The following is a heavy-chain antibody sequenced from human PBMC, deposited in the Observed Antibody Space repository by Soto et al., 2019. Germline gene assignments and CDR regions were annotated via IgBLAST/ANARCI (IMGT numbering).Heavy chain of an antibody. CDR1: AESFTSYD. CDR3: ARRADTNGWAGLGAHKYYFDF. V-gene: IGHV1-8*01. CDR2: MNPNTGNS. D-gene: IGHD6-19*01. J-gene: IGHJ4*02. Sequence: KFSCRASAESFTSYDMCWVRRANGRGLVWLGWMNPNTGNSGYAQKFQGRGTMTSDTSISTAHMELSSLSADEPAVYYCARRADTNGWAGLGAHKYYFDFWGQGTLVTVSS.